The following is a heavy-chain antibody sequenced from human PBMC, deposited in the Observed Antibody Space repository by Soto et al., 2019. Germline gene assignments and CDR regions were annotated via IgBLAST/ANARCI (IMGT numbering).Heavy chain of an antibody. CDR3: ARGGVVTVDY. D-gene: IGHD3-3*01. Sequence: GGALGLSCAASGVTFSSYGMHWVRQAPGKGLEWVAVIWYDGSNKYYADSVKGRFTISRDNSKNTLYLQMNSLRAEDTAVYYCARGGVVTVDYWGQGTLVTVSS. CDR2: IWYDGSNK. J-gene: IGHJ4*02. CDR1: GVTFSSYG. V-gene: IGHV3-33*01.